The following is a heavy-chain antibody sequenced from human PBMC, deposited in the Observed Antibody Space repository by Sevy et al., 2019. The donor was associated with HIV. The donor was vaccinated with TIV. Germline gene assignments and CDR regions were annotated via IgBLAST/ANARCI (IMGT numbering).Heavy chain of an antibody. CDR2: ISGSGGSGDKT. CDR1: GFTFSSYA. V-gene: IGHV3-23*01. Sequence: GGSLRLSCAASGFTFSSYAMNWVRQAPGKGLEWVSGISGSGGSGDKTNYADSVKGRFTISRDDSKNSLYHQLNSLRAEETAIYYCAGKYDSSGYFDYWGQGTLVTVSS. D-gene: IGHD3-22*01. J-gene: IGHJ4*02. CDR3: AGKYDSSGYFDY.